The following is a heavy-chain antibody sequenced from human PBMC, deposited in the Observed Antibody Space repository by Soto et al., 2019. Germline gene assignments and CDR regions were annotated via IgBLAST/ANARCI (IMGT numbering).Heavy chain of an antibody. J-gene: IGHJ4*01. CDR1: LFAFSIYA. V-gene: IGHV3-23*01. CDR2: ISGSGGTT. D-gene: IGHD3-3*01. Sequence: LRLSFAASLFAFSIYALSLVRQAPLKGLECVSTISGSGGTTYYADSVKGRFTISRDNSKNTLYLQMNSLRAEDTAVYYCAKVRSTTIFDVVSLFDYWGQGTLVTVSS. CDR3: AKVRSTTIFDVVSLFDY.